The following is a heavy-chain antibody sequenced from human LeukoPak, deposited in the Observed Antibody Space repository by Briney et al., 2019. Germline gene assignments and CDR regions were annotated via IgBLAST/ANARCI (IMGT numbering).Heavy chain of an antibody. Sequence: PGPTLVKPTQTLTLTCTFSGFSLSTSGVGVGWIRQPPGKALEWLALIYWNDDKRYSPSLKSRLTITKDTSKNQVVLTMTNMDPVDTATYYCAHSLYYLHAFDIWGQGTMVTVSS. CDR3: AHSLYYLHAFDI. CDR2: IYWNDDK. D-gene: IGHD1-26*01. J-gene: IGHJ3*02. V-gene: IGHV2-5*01. CDR1: GFSLSTSGVG.